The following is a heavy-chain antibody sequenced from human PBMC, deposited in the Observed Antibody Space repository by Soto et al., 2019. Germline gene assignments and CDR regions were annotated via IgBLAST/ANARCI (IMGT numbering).Heavy chain of an antibody. J-gene: IGHJ5*02. CDR1: GFTFDDCS. CDR2: ISWDSGTK. V-gene: IGHV3-9*01. Sequence: EVQLVESGGGLVQPGKSLRLSCVASGFTFDDCSMHWVRHAPGKGLEWVSGISWDSGTKGYADSVKGRFSISRDGAKNSLYLQMNSLRVEDAALYYCVQGRYPTMASPLDHWGQGTLVTVSS. D-gene: IGHD5-12*01. CDR3: VQGRYPTMASPLDH.